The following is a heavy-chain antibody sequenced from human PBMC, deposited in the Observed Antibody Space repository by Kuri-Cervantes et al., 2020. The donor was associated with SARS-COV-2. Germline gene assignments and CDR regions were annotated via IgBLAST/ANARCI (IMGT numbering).Heavy chain of an antibody. CDR1: GFTFSSYS. D-gene: IGHD6-19*01. CDR2: ISSSSSYI. Sequence: GESLKISCAASGFTFSSYSMNWVRQAPGKGLEWVSSISSSSSYIYYADSVKGRFTISRDNAKNTLYLQMNSLRAEDTAVYYCARVPDSSGWYAGDAFDIWGQGTMVTVSS. J-gene: IGHJ3*02. V-gene: IGHV3-21*01. CDR3: ARVPDSSGWYAGDAFDI.